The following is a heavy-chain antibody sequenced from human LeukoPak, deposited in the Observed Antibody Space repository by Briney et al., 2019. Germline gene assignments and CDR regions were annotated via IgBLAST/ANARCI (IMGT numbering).Heavy chain of an antibody. Sequence: ASVKVSCKSSGYTLSVLPIHWVRQAPGKGLECMGGYEPEDGETFYTQEFQGRVTMTEDISTDTAYMELSSLRSDDTAMYYCATRTVPTTIHSAFDIWGQGTMVTVSS. J-gene: IGHJ3*02. D-gene: IGHD2-2*02. CDR1: GYTLSVLP. CDR3: ATRTVPTTIHSAFDI. V-gene: IGHV1-24*01. CDR2: YEPEDGET.